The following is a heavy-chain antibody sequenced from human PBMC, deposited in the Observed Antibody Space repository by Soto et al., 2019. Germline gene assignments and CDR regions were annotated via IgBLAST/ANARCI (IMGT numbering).Heavy chain of an antibody. D-gene: IGHD6-13*01. CDR2: IYYSGST. Sequence: PSETLSLTCTVSGGSISSSSYYWGWIRQPPGKGLEWIGSIYYSGSTYYNPSLKSRVTISVDTSKNQFSLKLSSVTAADTAVYYCAREGTRIAAAGGFDPWGQGTLVTVSS. CDR3: AREGTRIAAAGGFDP. CDR1: GGSISSSSYY. J-gene: IGHJ5*02. V-gene: IGHV4-39*01.